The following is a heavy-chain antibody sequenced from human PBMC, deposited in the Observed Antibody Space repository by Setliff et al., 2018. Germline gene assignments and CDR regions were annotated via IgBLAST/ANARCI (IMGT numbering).Heavy chain of an antibody. Sequence: GALRLSCAASGFTFIDYYMNWIRQTPRKGLEWISHIDPRGSPVDYVDSVKGRFTISRDNTKNLVYLQMDSLRADDTAVYYCTRSRGTTVYDYWGQGTLVTVSS. V-gene: IGHV3-11*01. CDR1: GFTFIDYY. CDR3: TRSRGTTVYDY. CDR2: IDPRGSPV. J-gene: IGHJ4*02. D-gene: IGHD1-7*01.